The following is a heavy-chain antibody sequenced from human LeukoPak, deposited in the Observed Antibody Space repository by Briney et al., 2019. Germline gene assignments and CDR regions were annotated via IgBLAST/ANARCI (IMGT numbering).Heavy chain of an antibody. CDR2: IYHSGST. J-gene: IGHJ4*02. CDR1: GYSISSGHH. CDR3: ASDISNRWYFF. Sequence: KPSETLSLTCAVSGYSISSGHHWGWFRQPPGKGLEWIGSIYHSGSTDNNPSLKSRVTISVDTSKNQFSLKLSSVTAADTAVYYCASDISNRWYFFWGQGTLVTVSS. V-gene: IGHV4-38-2*01. D-gene: IGHD6-13*01.